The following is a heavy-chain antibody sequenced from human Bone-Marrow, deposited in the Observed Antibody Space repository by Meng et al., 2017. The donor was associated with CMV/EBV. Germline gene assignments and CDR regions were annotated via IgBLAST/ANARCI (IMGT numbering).Heavy chain of an antibody. CDR3: ARDLQYCGSTSCYDDCFDP. J-gene: IGHJ5*02. D-gene: IGHD2-2*01. V-gene: IGHV1-18*01. CDR1: GYTFTDYG. Sequence: ASVKVSCKASGYTFTDYGISWVRQAPGQGFEWMGWISAYNGDTNYARNLRGRVTMTTDTSTTTAYMELRSLRSDDTAVYYRARDLQYCGSTSCYDDCFDPWGQGTLVTVSS. CDR2: ISAYNGDT.